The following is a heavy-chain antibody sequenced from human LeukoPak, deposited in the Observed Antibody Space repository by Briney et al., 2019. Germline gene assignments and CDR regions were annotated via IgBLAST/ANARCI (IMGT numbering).Heavy chain of an antibody. CDR1: GFTFSRYW. CDR3: AREAY. V-gene: IGHV3-7*01. J-gene: IGHJ4*02. Sequence: GGSLRLSCAASGFTFSRYWMSWVRQAPGKGLEWVASVKEDGSQKNYVDTVKGRFTISRDNAKKSLVPQMNSLRVDDTAVYYCAREAYWGPGILVTVSS. CDR2: VKEDGSQK.